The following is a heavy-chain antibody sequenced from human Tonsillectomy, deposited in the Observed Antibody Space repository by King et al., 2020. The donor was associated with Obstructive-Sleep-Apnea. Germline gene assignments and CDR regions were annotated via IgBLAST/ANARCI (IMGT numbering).Heavy chain of an antibody. CDR2: IYPGDSNT. V-gene: IGHV5-51*01. CDR3: ARLGGYDSSGLYYYYGMDV. J-gene: IGHJ6*02. D-gene: IGHD3-22*01. CDR1: GYRFTSYW. Sequence: QLVQSGAEAKKPGESLKISCKGSGYRFTSYWIGWVRQMPGKGLELMGIIYPGDSNTRYSPSFQGQVTISADKSITTAYLQWSSLKASDTAMYYCARLGGYDSSGLYYYYGMDVWGQGTTVTVSS.